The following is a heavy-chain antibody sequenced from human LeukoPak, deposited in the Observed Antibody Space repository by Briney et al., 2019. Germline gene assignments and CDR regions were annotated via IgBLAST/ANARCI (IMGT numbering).Heavy chain of an antibody. D-gene: IGHD1-26*01. CDR1: GGSISSYY. V-gene: IGHV4-59*12. J-gene: IGHJ3*02. Sequence: ASETLSLTCAVSGGSISSYYWSWIRQPPGKGLEWIGYVYYDGNTNYNPSLKSRVAVSVDRSKNQFSLRLRSVTAADTALYYCARGGTAFDIWGQGTMVTVSS. CDR2: VYYDGNT. CDR3: ARGGTAFDI.